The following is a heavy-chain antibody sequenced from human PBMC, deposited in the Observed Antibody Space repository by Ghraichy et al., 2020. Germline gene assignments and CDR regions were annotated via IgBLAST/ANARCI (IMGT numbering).Heavy chain of an antibody. V-gene: IGHV3-23*01. D-gene: IGHD6-13*01. J-gene: IGHJ4*02. Sequence: GGSLRLSCAASGFTFTSYAMSWVRQAPGKGLEWVSSITGSGGSTYYADSVKGRFTISRDNSKNTLYLQMNSQRPEDTAVYYCAKHPYASSQTPLDYWGQGTLVTVSS. CDR1: GFTFTSYA. CDR3: AKHPYASSQTPLDY. CDR2: ITGSGGST.